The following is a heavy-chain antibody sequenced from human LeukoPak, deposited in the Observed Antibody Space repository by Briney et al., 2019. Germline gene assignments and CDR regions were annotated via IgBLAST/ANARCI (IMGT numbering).Heavy chain of an antibody. CDR3: ARGKDSSGYYSFDY. V-gene: IGHV1-2*02. Sequence: ASVKVSCKASGYTFTGYYMHWVRQAPGQGLEWMGWINPNSGGTNYAQKFQGRVTMTRDTSISTAYMELSRLRSDDTAVYYCARGKDSSGYYSFDYWGQGTLVTVSS. CDR1: GYTFTGYY. CDR2: INPNSGGT. J-gene: IGHJ4*02. D-gene: IGHD3-22*01.